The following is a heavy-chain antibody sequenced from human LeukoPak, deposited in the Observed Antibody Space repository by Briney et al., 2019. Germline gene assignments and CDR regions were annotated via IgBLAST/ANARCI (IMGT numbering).Heavy chain of an antibody. CDR3: ARDPRITMVRGVILEVGDY. Sequence: GASVKVSCKASGYTFTSYYMHWVRQAPGQGLEWMGIINPSGGSTSYAQKFQGRVTMTRDTSTSTAYMELSSLRSEDTAVYYCARDPRITMVRGVILEVGDYWGQGTLVTVSS. J-gene: IGHJ4*02. CDR2: INPSGGST. V-gene: IGHV1-46*01. CDR1: GYTFTSYY. D-gene: IGHD3-10*01.